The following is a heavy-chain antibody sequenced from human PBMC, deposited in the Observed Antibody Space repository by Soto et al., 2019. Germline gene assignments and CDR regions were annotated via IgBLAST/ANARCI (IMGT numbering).Heavy chain of an antibody. CDR1: GYSFTSYW. CDR3: ARSYDSSGYTNDY. Sequence: HGESLKISCKGSGYSFTSYWIGWVRQMPGKGLEWMGIIYPGDSDTRYSPPFQGQVTISADKSISTAYLQWSSLKASDTAMYYCARSYDSSGYTNDYWGQGTLVTVSS. V-gene: IGHV5-51*01. D-gene: IGHD3-22*01. J-gene: IGHJ4*02. CDR2: IYPGDSDT.